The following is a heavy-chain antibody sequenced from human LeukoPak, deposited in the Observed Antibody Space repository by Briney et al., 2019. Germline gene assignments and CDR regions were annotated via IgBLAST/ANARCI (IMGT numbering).Heavy chain of an antibody. J-gene: IGHJ6*02. CDR1: GGSISSGDYY. D-gene: IGHD6-19*01. V-gene: IGHV4-30-4*01. Sequence: SQTLSLTCTVSGGSISSGDYYWSWIRQPPGKGLEWIGYIYYSGSTYYNPSLKSRVTISVDTSKNQFSLKLSSVTAADTAVYYCARVGSGWYGDYYYGMDVWGQGTTVTVSS. CDR3: ARVGSGWYGDYYYGMDV. CDR2: IYYSGST.